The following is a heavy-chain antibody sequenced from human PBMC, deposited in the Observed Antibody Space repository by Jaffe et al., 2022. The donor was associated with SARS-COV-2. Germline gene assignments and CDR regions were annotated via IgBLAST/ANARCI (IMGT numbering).Heavy chain of an antibody. J-gene: IGHJ4*02. V-gene: IGHV3-15*01. CDR3: TTDSGDSRRIDVDY. CDR1: GFTFSNAW. D-gene: IGHD3-22*01. CDR2: IKSKTDGGTT. Sequence: EVQLVESGGGLVKPGGSLRLSCAASGFTFSNAWMSWVRQAPGKGLEWVGRIKSKTDGGTTDYAAPVKGRFTISRDDSKNTLYLQMNSLKTEDTAVYYCTTDSGDSRRIDVDYWGQGTLVTVSS.